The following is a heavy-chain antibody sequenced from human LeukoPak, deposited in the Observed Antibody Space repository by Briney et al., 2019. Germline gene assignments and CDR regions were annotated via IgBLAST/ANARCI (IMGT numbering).Heavy chain of an antibody. CDR2: ISYDGSNK. CDR1: GFTFSSYA. CDR3: ARGWLHEDY. V-gene: IGHV3-30-3*01. D-gene: IGHD5-12*01. Sequence: PGGSLRLSCAASGFTFSSYAMHWVRQAPGKGLEWVAVISYDGSNKYYADSVKGRFTISRDNSKNTLYLQMNSLRAEDTAVYYCARGWLHEDYWGQGTLVTVSS. J-gene: IGHJ4*02.